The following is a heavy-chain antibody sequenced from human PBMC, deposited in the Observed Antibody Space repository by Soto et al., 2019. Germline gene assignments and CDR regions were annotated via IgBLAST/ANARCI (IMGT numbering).Heavy chain of an antibody. CDR2: IHNSGST. V-gene: IGHV4-4*02. CDR3: ARGNFDY. Sequence: QVQLQESGPGLVKPSGTLSLTCAVSGGSISSSNWWWWVRQSPEKGLEWIGEIHNSGSTNYNPSLKRRVTISIDRSNNQFSLKLSSVPAADTAVYYCARGNFDYWGQGTLVTVSS. CDR1: GGSISSSNW. J-gene: IGHJ4*02.